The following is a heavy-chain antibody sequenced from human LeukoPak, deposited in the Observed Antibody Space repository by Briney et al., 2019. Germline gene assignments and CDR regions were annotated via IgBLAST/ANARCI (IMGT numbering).Heavy chain of an antibody. CDR3: ARGDWAPFDY. V-gene: IGHV3-7*01. CDR1: GFTFSDYW. CDR2: IDRDGGGK. J-gene: IGHJ4*02. Sequence: GGSLRLSCAASGFTFSDYWMNWVRQAPGKGLEWVANIDRDGGGKYYLDSVKGRFTISRDNAKSSLYLQIDSLRAEDTAVYYCARGDWAPFDYWGQGSLLTVSS. D-gene: IGHD2-21*02.